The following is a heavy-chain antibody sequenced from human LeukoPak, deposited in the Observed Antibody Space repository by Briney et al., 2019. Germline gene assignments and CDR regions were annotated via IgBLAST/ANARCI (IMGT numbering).Heavy chain of an antibody. CDR1: GFTFSDYY. J-gene: IGHJ6*02. CDR3: ARHLDDHGDYDGMDV. V-gene: IGHV3-11*01. CDR2: ISSSGSTI. Sequence: PGGSLRLPCAASGFTFSDYYMSWIRQAPGKGLEWVSYISSSGSTIYYADSVKGRLTISRDNAKNSLYLQMNSLRAEDTAVYYCARHLDDHGDYDGMDVWGQGITVTVSS. D-gene: IGHD4-17*01.